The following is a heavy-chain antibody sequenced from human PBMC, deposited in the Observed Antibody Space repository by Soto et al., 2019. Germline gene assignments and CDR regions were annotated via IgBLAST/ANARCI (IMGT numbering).Heavy chain of an antibody. J-gene: IGHJ5*02. CDR2: INHSGST. CDR1: GGSFSGYY. D-gene: IGHD5-18*01. Sequence: SETLSLTCAVYGGSFSGYYWSWIRQPPGKGLEWIGEINHSGSTNYNPSLKSRVTISVDTSKNQFSLKLSSVTAADTAVYYCAGSLYESQPIPFDYWGQGTLVTSPQVRTDPVDTATYYCAHSEGALWFGELFEPNWFDPWGQGTLVTVSS. V-gene: IGHV4-34*01. CDR3: AGSLYESQPIPFDYWGQGTLVTSPQVRTDPVDTATYYCAHSEGALWFGELFEPNWFDP.